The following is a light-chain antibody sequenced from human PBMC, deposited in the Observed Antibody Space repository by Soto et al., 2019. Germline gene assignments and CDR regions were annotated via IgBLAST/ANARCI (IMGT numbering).Light chain of an antibody. V-gene: IGKV1-6*01. CDR3: LQDYNFPLS. CDR2: AAS. CDR1: QGIGND. Sequence: AIQMTQSPSSLSASVGDRVTITCRASQGIGNDLAWYQQRPGNAPKLLIYAASSLQSGVPSRFSGSGSGTDFTLTISSLQPGDFATYYCLQDYNFPLSFGGGTKVEIK. J-gene: IGKJ4*01.